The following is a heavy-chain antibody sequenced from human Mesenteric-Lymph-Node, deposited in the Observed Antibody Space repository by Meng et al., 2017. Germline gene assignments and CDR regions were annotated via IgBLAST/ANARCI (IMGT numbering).Heavy chain of an antibody. V-gene: IGHV1-3*01. CDR1: AYTFTGDA. CDR3: ACDGSFSVGATLYDY. Sequence: ASVQVSCKASAYTFTGDAIHWVRQAPGQGLGWMGWTNSGNDNIRYSPKYQGRVTFTGDTSATTSYMAVTRLTSHLTAIYFCACDGSFSVGATLYDYWGQGTLVTVSS. D-gene: IGHD1-26*01. J-gene: IGHJ4*02. CDR2: TNSGNDNI.